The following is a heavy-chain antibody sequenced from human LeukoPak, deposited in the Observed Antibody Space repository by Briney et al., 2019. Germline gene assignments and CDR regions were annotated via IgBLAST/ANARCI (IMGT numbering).Heavy chain of an antibody. CDR3: ARRGTAMGFDYYYYYYMDV. CDR2: MNPNSGNT. J-gene: IGHJ6*03. V-gene: IGHV1-8*03. Sequence: GASVKVSCKASGYTFASYDINWVRQATGQGLEWMGWMNPNSGNTGYAQKFQGRVTITMNTSISTAYMELSSLRSEDAAVYYCARRGTAMGFDYYYYYYMDVWGKGTTVTVSS. D-gene: IGHD5-18*01. CDR1: GYTFASYD.